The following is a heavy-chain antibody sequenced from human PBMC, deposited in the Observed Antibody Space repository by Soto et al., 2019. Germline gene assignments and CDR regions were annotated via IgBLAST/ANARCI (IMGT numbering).Heavy chain of an antibody. CDR2: IYTSASI. CDR1: GADINTYS. V-gene: IGHV4-4*07. CDR3: ARDREAGYNFYYGMDV. Sequence: SETLSLTCSVSGADINTYSWTWIRQPAGKGLEWIGRIYTSASINYNPSLRGRVTLSVDTSTNQVSLKLASVTAADTAVYYCARDREAGYNFYYGMDVWGQGTTVTVS. D-gene: IGHD6-19*01. J-gene: IGHJ6*02.